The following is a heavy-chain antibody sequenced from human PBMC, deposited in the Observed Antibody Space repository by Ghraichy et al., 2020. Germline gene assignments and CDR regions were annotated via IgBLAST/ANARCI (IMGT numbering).Heavy chain of an antibody. Sequence: SETLSLTCTVSGGSVSSGSYYWIWIRQPPGKGLEWIGYIYYSGSTNYNPSLKSRVTISVDTSKNQFSLKLSSVTAADTAVYYCARGAAGSAAPDMDVWGKGTTVTVSS. V-gene: IGHV4-61*01. CDR1: GGSVSSGSYY. D-gene: IGHD1-26*01. J-gene: IGHJ6*03. CDR3: ARGAAGSAAPDMDV. CDR2: IYYSGST.